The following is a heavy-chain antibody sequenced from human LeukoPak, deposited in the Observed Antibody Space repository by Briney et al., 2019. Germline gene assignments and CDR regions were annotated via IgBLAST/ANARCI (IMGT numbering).Heavy chain of an antibody. V-gene: IGHV1-69*05. Sequence: ASVKVSCKASGGTFSSYAISWVRQAPGQGLEWMGRIIPIFGTANYAQKFQGRVTITTAESTSTAYMELSSLRSEDTDVYYCARDSGGERIQLWYFDYWGQGTLVTVSS. D-gene: IGHD5-18*01. CDR2: IIPIFGTA. CDR3: ARDSGGERIQLWYFDY. J-gene: IGHJ4*02. CDR1: GGTFSSYA.